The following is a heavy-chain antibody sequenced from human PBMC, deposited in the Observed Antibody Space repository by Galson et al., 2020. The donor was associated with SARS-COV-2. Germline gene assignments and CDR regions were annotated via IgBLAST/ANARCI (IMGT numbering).Heavy chain of an antibody. D-gene: IGHD4-17*01. CDR3: ARDYDYGGTSDAFDL. CDR1: ALTVSRMS. V-gene: IGHV3-66*01. CDR2: IYPRGTI. J-gene: IGHJ3*01. Sequence: GGSLRLSCAASALTVSRMSMSWLRQAPGKGPEWLSVIYPRGTIYIAASVKGRFTVSRDNSKNTLYLQMNSLRAEDTAVYYCARDYDYGGTSDAFDLWGQGTVVTVSS.